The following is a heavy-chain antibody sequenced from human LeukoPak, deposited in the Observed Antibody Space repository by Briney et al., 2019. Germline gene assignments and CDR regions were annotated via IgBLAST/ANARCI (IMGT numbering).Heavy chain of an antibody. CDR3: ASLNYGPDY. V-gene: IGHV3-74*01. Sequence: GGSLRLSCAASGFTFSSYWMHWVRQAPGKGLVWVSRIDNDGRGTSYADSVKGRFTISRDNAKNRLYLQMNSLRAEDTAVYYCASLNYGPDYWGQGTLVTVSS. J-gene: IGHJ4*02. D-gene: IGHD3-16*01. CDR2: IDNDGRGT. CDR1: GFTFSSYW.